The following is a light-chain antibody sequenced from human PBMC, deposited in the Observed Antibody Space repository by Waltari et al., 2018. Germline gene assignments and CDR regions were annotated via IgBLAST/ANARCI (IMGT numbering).Light chain of an antibody. CDR2: AAS. J-gene: IGKJ1*01. Sequence: AIRMTQSPSSLSASTGDRVTITCRASQGISSYLAWYQQKPGKAPTLLIYAASTLQSGVPSRFSGSGSGTEFTLTISCLQSEDFATYYYQQYYSYPWTFGQGTKVEIK. CDR1: QGISSY. CDR3: QQYYSYPWT. V-gene: IGKV1-8*01.